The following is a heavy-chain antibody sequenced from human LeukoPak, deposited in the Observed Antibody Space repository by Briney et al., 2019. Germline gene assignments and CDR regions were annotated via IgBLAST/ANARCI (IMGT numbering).Heavy chain of an antibody. J-gene: IGHJ4*02. CDR1: GFTFSSYA. D-gene: IGHD3-16*01. Sequence: PGGSLRLSCAAYGFTFSSYAMSWVRQAPGKRLEWVSATTGSGGSTYYADSVKGRFTMSRDNSKSTVYMQMNSLRAEDTAVYYCAKVRNGLIPNDYWGQGTLVTVSS. V-gene: IGHV3-23*01. CDR2: TTGSGGST. CDR3: AKVRNGLIPNDY.